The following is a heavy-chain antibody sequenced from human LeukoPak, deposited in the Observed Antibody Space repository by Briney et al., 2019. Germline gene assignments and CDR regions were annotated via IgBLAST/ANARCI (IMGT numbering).Heavy chain of an antibody. J-gene: IGHJ6*04. CDR1: GFTFSSYG. CDR2: ISYDGSNK. CDR3: SPQLPLDV. D-gene: IGHD5-24*01. Sequence: GGSLRLSCAASGFTFSSYGMHWVRQAPGKGLEWVAVISYDGSNKYYADSVKGRFTISRDNSKNTLYLQMNSLRAEDTAVYYCSPQLPLDVWGKGTTVTVSS. V-gene: IGHV3-30*19.